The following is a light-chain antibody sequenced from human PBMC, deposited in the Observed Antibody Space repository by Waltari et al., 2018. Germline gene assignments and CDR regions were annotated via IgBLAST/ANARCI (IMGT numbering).Light chain of an antibody. CDR2: DVS. J-gene: IGLJ1*01. CDR3: CSYAGSYTYV. Sequence: QSALTQPRSVSGSPGQSVTISCPGTRSDVGGYHHVSWYQQHPGKAPKLMIYDVSKRPSGVPDRFSGSKSGNTASLTISGLQAEDEADYYCCSYAGSYTYVFGTGTKVTVL. V-gene: IGLV2-11*01. CDR1: RSDVGGYHH.